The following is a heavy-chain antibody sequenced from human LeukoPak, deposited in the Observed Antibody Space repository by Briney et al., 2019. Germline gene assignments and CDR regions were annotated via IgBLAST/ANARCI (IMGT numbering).Heavy chain of an antibody. CDR2: FDPEDGET. Sequence: ASVKASCKVSGHTLTELYMHWVRQAPGKGLEWMGGFDPEDGETIYAQKFQGRVTMTEDTSTDTAYMELSSLRSEDTAVYYCSTTVVTDVHPVDYWGQGTLVTVSS. CDR1: GHTLTELY. J-gene: IGHJ4*02. D-gene: IGHD4-23*01. CDR3: STTVVTDVHPVDY. V-gene: IGHV1-24*01.